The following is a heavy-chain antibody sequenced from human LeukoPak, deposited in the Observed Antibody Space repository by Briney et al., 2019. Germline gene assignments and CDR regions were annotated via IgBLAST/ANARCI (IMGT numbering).Heavy chain of an antibody. Sequence: GASVTVSFKASGYTFTSYWMHWVRQAPGQGLEWMGWVITNNGDTKYAHKYQGRVTMTRDTSINTVYMELSMVTSDDTAMYYCARGGPNHGFDYWGQGILVTVSS. CDR2: VITNNGDT. CDR1: GYTFTSYW. D-gene: IGHD1-14*01. J-gene: IGHJ4*02. CDR3: ARGGPNHGFDY. V-gene: IGHV1-2*07.